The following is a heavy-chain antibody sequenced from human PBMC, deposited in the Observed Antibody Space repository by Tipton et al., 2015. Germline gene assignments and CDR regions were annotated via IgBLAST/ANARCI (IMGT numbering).Heavy chain of an antibody. D-gene: IGHD3-9*01. V-gene: IGHV4-39*07. Sequence: GLVKPSETLSLTCTVSGGSISSNKYYWGWIRQPPGKGLVWIGSIYYSGRTYYNPSLKSRITMSRDTSKNQFSLKLTSVTAADTAVYYCACQDYDSLTRDYQTVDYWGQGTLVTVSS. CDR3: ACQDYDSLTRDYQTVDY. J-gene: IGHJ4*02. CDR1: GGSISSNKYY. CDR2: IYYSGRT.